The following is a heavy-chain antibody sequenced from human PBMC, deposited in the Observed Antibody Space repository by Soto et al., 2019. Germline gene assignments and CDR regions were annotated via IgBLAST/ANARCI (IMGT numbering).Heavy chain of an antibody. Sequence: QVQLVESGGGVVQPGRSLRLSCAASGFTFSSYAMHWVRQAPGKGLEWVAVISYDGSNKYYADSVKGRFTISRDNSKNTLYLQMNSLRAEDTAVYYCASNWHSSGWGSEYFQHWGQGTLVTVSS. J-gene: IGHJ1*01. D-gene: IGHD6-19*01. CDR1: GFTFSSYA. CDR3: ASNWHSSGWGSEYFQH. CDR2: ISYDGSNK. V-gene: IGHV3-30-3*01.